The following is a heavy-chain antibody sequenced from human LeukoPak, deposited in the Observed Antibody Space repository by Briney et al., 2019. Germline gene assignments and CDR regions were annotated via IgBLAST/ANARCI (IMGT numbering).Heavy chain of an antibody. Sequence: GGSLRLSCAASGFTFSSSAMSWVRQVPGKGLEWVSGISASGGSTSYADSVKGRFTISRDNSKNTLYLQMNSLRAEDTAVYYCAKDPRVSVYYDSSGTPYYFDYWGQGTLVTVSS. CDR2: ISASGGST. CDR3: AKDPRVSVYYDSSGTPYYFDY. J-gene: IGHJ4*02. V-gene: IGHV3-23*01. D-gene: IGHD3-22*01. CDR1: GFTFSSSA.